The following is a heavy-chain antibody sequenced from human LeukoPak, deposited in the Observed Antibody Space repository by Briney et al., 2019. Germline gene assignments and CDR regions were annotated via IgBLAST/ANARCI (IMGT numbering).Heavy chain of an antibody. J-gene: IGHJ4*02. D-gene: IGHD1-26*01. CDR2: IYSGGST. CDR3: ARDIVAAGLFLDY. Sequence: GGSLRLSCAASGFTVSSNYMSWVRQAPGKGLEWVSVIYSGGSTYYADSVKGRFTISRDNSKNTLYLQMNSLRAEDTAVYYCARDIVAAGLFLDYWGQGTPVTVSS. V-gene: IGHV3-53*01. CDR1: GFTVSSNY.